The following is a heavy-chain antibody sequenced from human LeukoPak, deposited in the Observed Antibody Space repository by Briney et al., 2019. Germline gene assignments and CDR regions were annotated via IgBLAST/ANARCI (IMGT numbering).Heavy chain of an antibody. J-gene: IGHJ5*02. CDR3: ARDTAMVRGVDTNWFDP. Sequence: GGSLRLSCAASGFTFSRYSMSWVRQAPGKGLEWVSSISGDSNYIYYADSVEGRFTISRDNAKNSLYLQMNSLRAEDTAVYYCARDTAMVRGVDTNWFDPWGQGTLVTVSS. CDR2: ISGDSNYI. CDR1: GFTFSRYS. D-gene: IGHD3-10*01. V-gene: IGHV3-21*01.